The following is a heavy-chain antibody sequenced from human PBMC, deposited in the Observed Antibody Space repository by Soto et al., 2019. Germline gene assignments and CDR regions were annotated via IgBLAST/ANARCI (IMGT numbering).Heavy chain of an antibody. CDR2: INHSGST. CDR3: ARGRRRVVPAATPNFDY. D-gene: IGHD2-2*02. J-gene: IGHJ4*02. CDR1: GGSFSGYY. Sequence: SETLSLTCAVYGGSFSGYYWSLIRQPPGKGLEWIGEINHSGSTNYNPSLKSRVTISVDTSKNQFSLKLSSVTAADTAVYYCARGRRRVVPAATPNFDYWGQGTLVTVSS. V-gene: IGHV4-34*01.